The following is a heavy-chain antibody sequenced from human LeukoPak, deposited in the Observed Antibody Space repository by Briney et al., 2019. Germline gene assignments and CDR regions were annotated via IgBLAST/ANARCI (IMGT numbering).Heavy chain of an antibody. CDR3: AKDRASSGIYSFDY. CDR2: ISGSGTGT. Sequence: GGSLRLSCAASGFTFSSYAMSWVRQAPGKGLEWVSTISGSGTGTYYADSVKGRLTISRDNSKNTLYLQMSSPRAEDTAVYYCAKDRASSGIYSFDYWGQGTLVTVSS. J-gene: IGHJ4*02. CDR1: GFTFSSYA. V-gene: IGHV3-23*01. D-gene: IGHD1-26*01.